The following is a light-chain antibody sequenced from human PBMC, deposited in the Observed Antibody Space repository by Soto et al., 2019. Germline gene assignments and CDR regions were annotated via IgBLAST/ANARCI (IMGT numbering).Light chain of an antibody. Sequence: QSVLTQPASVSGSPGQSITISCTGTSSDVGRYNYVSWYQQHPGKAPKLMIYEVSNRLSGVSNRFSGSKSGNTASLTISGLQAEDEADYYCCSYTSSSTRVFGGGTKLTVL. V-gene: IGLV2-14*01. CDR1: SSDVGRYNY. CDR3: CSYTSSSTRV. J-gene: IGLJ2*01. CDR2: EVS.